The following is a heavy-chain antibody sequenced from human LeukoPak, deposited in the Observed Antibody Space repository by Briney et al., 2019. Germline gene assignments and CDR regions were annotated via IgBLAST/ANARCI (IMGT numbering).Heavy chain of an antibody. D-gene: IGHD4-4*01. Sequence: ASVKVSCKASGFTFTSYGFSRVRQAPGQGIEWMGWISAYNGETKYAQKFLGRVTMTMDTSTKTVYMELMSLRYDDTAMYYCARIRNYHLQEAVDIWGQGTMVTVSS. V-gene: IGHV1-18*01. CDR3: ARIRNYHLQEAVDI. J-gene: IGHJ3*02. CDR1: GFTFTSYG. CDR2: ISAYNGET.